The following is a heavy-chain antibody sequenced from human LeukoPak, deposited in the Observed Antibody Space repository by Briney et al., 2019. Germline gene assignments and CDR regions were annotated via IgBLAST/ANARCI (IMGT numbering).Heavy chain of an antibody. J-gene: IGHJ4*02. CDR2: INPNSGGT. D-gene: IGHD3-3*01. V-gene: IGHV1-2*02. CDR1: GYTFTGYY. CDR3: ARGRITIFGVVISYFDY. Sequence: ASVKVSCKASGYTFTGYYMHWVRQAPGQGLEWMGWINPNSGGTNYAQKFQGRVTMTRDTSISTAYMELSRLRSDDTAVYYCARGRITIFGVVISYFDYWGQGTLVTVSS.